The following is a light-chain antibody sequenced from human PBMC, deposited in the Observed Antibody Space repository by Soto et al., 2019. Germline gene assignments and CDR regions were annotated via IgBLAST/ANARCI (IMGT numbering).Light chain of an antibody. CDR2: EAN. J-gene: IGLJ2*01. Sequence: QSALTQPASVSGSPGQSITISCAGTSNDIGGYNLVSWYQQHPGKAPKLIIFEANKRPSGVSDRFSASKSGNTASLTISGLQAEDEADYYCSSYTGSNTVVFGGGTKLTVL. CDR3: SSYTGSNTVV. V-gene: IGLV2-14*02. CDR1: SNDIGGYNL.